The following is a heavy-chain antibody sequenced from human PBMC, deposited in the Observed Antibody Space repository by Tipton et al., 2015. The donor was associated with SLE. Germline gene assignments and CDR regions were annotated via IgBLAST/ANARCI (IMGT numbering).Heavy chain of an antibody. CDR3: GVSIKVWLLEY. CDR2: IKEDGSQN. V-gene: IGHV3-7*01. D-gene: IGHD3-9*01. Sequence: GSLRLSCAVSGFTFSNYWMSWVRQAPGKGLEWVANIKEDGSQNYLVDSVKGRFTVSRDNAKSSVYLQMNSLTAEDTAIYYCGVSIKVWLLEYWGQGTLVTVSS. J-gene: IGHJ4*02. CDR1: GFTFSNYW.